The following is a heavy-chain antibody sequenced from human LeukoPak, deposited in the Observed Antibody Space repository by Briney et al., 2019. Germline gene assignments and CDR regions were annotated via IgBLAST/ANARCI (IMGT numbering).Heavy chain of an antibody. V-gene: IGHV3-7*01. CDR2: IKQDGSEK. J-gene: IGHJ4*02. Sequence: GGSLRLSCAASGFTFSGYWMSWVRQAPGKGLEWVANIKQDGSEKYYVDSVKGRFTISRDNAKNSLYLQMNSLRAEDTAVYYCARDIGVAAAGNDYWGQGTLVTVFS. CDR3: ARDIGVAAAGNDY. CDR1: GFTFSGYW. D-gene: IGHD6-13*01.